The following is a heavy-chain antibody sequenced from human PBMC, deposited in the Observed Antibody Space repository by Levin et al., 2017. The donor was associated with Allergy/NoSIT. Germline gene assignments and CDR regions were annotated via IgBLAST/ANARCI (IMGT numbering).Heavy chain of an antibody. CDR3: AKGNYDYVWGSYRPRYYYGMDV. Sequence: GGSLRLSCAASGFTFSSYAMSWVRQAPGKGLEWVSAISGSGGSTYYADSVKGRFTISRDNSKNTLYLQMNSLRAEDTAVYYCAKGNYDYVWGSYRPRYYYGMDVWGQGTTVTVSS. CDR1: GFTFSSYA. V-gene: IGHV3-23*01. D-gene: IGHD3-16*02. J-gene: IGHJ6*02. CDR2: ISGSGGST.